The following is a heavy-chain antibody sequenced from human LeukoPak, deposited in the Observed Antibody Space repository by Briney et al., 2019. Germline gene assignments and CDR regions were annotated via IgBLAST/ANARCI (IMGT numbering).Heavy chain of an antibody. V-gene: IGHV1-69*05. CDR3: AGTIPVDGENYYYYMDV. CDR2: IIPIFGTA. J-gene: IGHJ6*03. CDR1: GGTFSSYA. Sequence: SVKVSCKASGGTFSSYAISWVRQAPGQGREWMGGIIPIFGTANYAQKFQGRVTITTDESTSTAYMELSSLRSEDTAVYYCAGTIPVDGENYYYYMDVWGKGTTVTVSS. D-gene: IGHD4-17*01.